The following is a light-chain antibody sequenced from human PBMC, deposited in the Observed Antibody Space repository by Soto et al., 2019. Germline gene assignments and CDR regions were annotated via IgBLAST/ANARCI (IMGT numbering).Light chain of an antibody. Sequence: EIVLTQSPGTLSLSPGERATLSCRASQSVSSSYLAWYQQKPGQAPRLLIYGASSRATGIPDRFSGSGSGTDFTLTISRLEPEDFAVYYCQQYGSSPRYTFGPGTKLEIK. CDR3: QQYGSSPRYT. CDR2: GAS. J-gene: IGKJ2*01. V-gene: IGKV3-20*01. CDR1: QSVSSSY.